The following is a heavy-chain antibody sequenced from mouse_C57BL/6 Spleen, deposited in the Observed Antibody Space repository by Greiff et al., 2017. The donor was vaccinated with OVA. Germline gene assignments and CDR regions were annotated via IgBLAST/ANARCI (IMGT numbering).Heavy chain of an antibody. CDR1: GYAFSSSW. CDR3: ARLSFITTVVATEGAMDY. J-gene: IGHJ4*01. V-gene: IGHV1-82*01. Sequence: QVQLKESGPELVKPGASVKISCKASGYAFSSSWMNWVKQRPGKGLEWIGRIYPGDGDTNYNGKFKGKATLTADKSSSTAYMQLSSLTSEDSAVYFCARLSFITTVVATEGAMDYWGQGTSVTVSS. D-gene: IGHD1-1*01. CDR2: IYPGDGDT.